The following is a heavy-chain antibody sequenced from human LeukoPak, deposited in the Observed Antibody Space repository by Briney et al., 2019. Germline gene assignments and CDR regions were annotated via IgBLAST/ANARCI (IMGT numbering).Heavy chain of an antibody. Sequence: PSETLSLTCAVYGGSFSGYYWSWIRQPPGKGLEGIGEINHSGSTNYNPSLKSRVTISVDTSKNQFSLKLSSVTAADTAVYYCARSPNYCSSTSCYAQGLDYWGQGTLVTVSS. CDR3: ARSPNYCSSTSCYAQGLDY. D-gene: IGHD2-2*01. CDR1: GGSFSGYY. J-gene: IGHJ4*02. V-gene: IGHV4-34*01. CDR2: INHSGST.